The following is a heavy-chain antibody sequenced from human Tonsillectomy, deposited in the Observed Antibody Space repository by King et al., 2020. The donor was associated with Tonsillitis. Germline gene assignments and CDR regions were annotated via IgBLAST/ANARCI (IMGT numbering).Heavy chain of an antibody. J-gene: IGHJ6*02. CDR2: ISSSSSYI. CDR1: GFTFSSYS. V-gene: IGHV3-21*01. Sequence: VQLVESGGGLVKPGGSLRLSCAASGFTFSSYSMNWVRQSPGKGLEWVSSISSSSSYIYYADSVKGRFAISRDNAKHSLYLQMNSLRAEDTAVYYCARDCSGGSCYPYYCGMEAWCQGTTVTVSS. CDR3: ARDCSGGSCYPYYCGMEA. D-gene: IGHD2-15*01.